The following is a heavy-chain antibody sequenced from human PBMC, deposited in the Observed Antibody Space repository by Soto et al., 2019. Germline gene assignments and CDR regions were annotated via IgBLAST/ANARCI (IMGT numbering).Heavy chain of an antibody. V-gene: IGHV1-18*01. CDR2: ISAYNGNT. D-gene: IGHD2-21*02. Sequence: ASVKVSCKASGYTFTSYGISWVRQAPGQGLEWMGWISAYNGNTNYAQRLQGRVTMTTDTSTSTAYMELRSLRSDDTAVYHCATGGDRMSRFDPWGQGTLVTVSS. CDR3: ATGGDRMSRFDP. J-gene: IGHJ5*02. CDR1: GYTFTSYG.